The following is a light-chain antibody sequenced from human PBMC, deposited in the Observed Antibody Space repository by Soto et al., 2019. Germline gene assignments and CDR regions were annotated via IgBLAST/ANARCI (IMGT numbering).Light chain of an antibody. V-gene: IGLV2-8*01. Sequence: QSVLTQPPSASGSPGQSVIISCTGTSSDVGGYNSVSWYQQHPGKAPKLMIYEVTKRPSGVPDRFSGSKSGNTASLTVSGLQAEDEADYFCSSYTGSNNLIFGGGTKLTVL. CDR1: SSDVGGYNS. CDR2: EVT. CDR3: SSYTGSNNLI. J-gene: IGLJ2*01.